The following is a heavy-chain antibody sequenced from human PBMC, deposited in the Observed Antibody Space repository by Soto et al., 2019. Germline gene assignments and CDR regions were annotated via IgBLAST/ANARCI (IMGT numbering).Heavy chain of an antibody. Sequence: ASVKVSCKASGYTFTSYGISWVRQAPGQELEWMGWISAYNGNKNYAQKLQGRVTMTTDTSTSTAYMELRSLRSDDTALYYCARSINGFWSPRRGGDGMDVWGQGTTVTVSS. CDR3: ARSINGFWSPRRGGDGMDV. J-gene: IGHJ6*02. D-gene: IGHD3-3*01. V-gene: IGHV1-18*01. CDR2: ISAYNGNK. CDR1: GYTFTSYG.